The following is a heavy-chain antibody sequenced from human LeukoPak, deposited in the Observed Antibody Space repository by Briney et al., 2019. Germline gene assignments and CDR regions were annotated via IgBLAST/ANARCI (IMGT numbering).Heavy chain of an antibody. CDR2: ISAYNGNT. CDR3: ARDHGSNYSGKAVAFDI. V-gene: IGHV1-18*01. D-gene: IGHD4-11*01. Sequence: ASVKVSCKASGYTFTSYGISWVRQAPGQGLEWMGWISAYNGNTNYAQKLQGRVTMTTDTSTSTAYMELRSLRSDDTAVYYCARDHGSNYSGKAVAFDIWGEGTMVTVSS. J-gene: IGHJ3*02. CDR1: GYTFTSYG.